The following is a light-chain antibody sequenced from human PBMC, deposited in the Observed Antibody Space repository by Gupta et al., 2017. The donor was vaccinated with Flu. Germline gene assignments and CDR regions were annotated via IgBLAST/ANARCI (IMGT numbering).Light chain of an antibody. J-gene: IGLJ2*01. CDR2: EVI. Sequence: GTSSDVGGYNYVSWYQQHPGKAPKLMIYEVITRPSGVPDRFSGSKSGNTASLTVSGLQAEDEADYYCSSYAGSNHLVFGGGTKLTVL. CDR3: SSYAGSNHLV. CDR1: SSDVGGYNY. V-gene: IGLV2-8*01.